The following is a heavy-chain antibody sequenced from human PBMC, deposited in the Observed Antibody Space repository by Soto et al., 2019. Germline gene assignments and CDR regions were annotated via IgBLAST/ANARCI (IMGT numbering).Heavy chain of an antibody. J-gene: IGHJ6*03. V-gene: IGHV4-34*01. CDR2: INHSGST. CDR1: GWSFSGYY. Sequence: WDALSLTCAVYGWSFSGYYWSWIRPPPGKGLEWIGEINHSGSTNYNPSLKSRVTISVDTSKNQFSLKLSSVTAADTAVYYCASIEPERPYYYYMDVWGKGTTVTVS. D-gene: IGHD1-26*01. CDR3: ASIEPERPYYYYMDV.